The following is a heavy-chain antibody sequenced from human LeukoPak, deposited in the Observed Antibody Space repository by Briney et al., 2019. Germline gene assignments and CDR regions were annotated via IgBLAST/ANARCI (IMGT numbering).Heavy chain of an antibody. CDR3: AKDDPVTTGAFDY. CDR2: ISYDGSNK. Sequence: GRSLRLSCAASGSTFSSYGMHWVRQAPGKGLEWVAVISYDGSNKYYADSVKGRLTISRDNSKNTLYLQMNSLRAEDTAVYYCAKDDPVTTGAFDYWGQGTLVTVVS. J-gene: IGHJ4*02. D-gene: IGHD4-17*01. V-gene: IGHV3-30*18. CDR1: GSTFSSYG.